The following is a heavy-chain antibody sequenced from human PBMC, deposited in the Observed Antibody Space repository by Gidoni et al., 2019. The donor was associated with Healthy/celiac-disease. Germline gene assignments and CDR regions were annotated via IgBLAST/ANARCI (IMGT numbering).Heavy chain of an antibody. J-gene: IGHJ4*02. CDR3: ARERVRGATDY. CDR1: GGSFSGYY. D-gene: IGHD3-10*01. Sequence: QVQLQQWGAGLLTPSETLSLTCAVYGGSFSGYYWSWIRQPPGKGLEWIGEINHSGSTNYNPSLKSRVTISVDTSKSQFSLKLSSVTAADTAVYYCARERVRGATDYWGQGTLVTVSS. CDR2: INHSGST. V-gene: IGHV4-34*01.